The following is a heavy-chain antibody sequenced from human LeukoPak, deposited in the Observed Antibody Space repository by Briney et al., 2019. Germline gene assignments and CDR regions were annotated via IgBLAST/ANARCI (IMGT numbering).Heavy chain of an antibody. V-gene: IGHV1-2*02. CDR2: TNPNSGGT. CDR1: GYTFTGYY. Sequence: GASVKVSCKASGYTFTGYYMHWVRQAPGQGLEWMGWTNPNSGGTNYAQKFQGRVTMTRDTSISTAYMELSRLRSDDTAVYYCTRSENGDYAPSFDYWGQGTLVTVSS. J-gene: IGHJ4*02. CDR3: TRSENGDYAPSFDY. D-gene: IGHD4-17*01.